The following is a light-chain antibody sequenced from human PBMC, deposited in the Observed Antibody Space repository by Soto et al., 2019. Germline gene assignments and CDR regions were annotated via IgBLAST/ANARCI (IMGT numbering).Light chain of an antibody. CDR2: EVS. V-gene: IGLV2-23*02. CDR1: SSGVGSYNL. J-gene: IGLJ1*01. CDR3: CSYAGSSTYV. Sequence: QSALTQPASVSGSLGQSIAISCTGTSSGVGSYNLVSWYQQHPGKAPKLMIYEVSKRPSGVSNRFSGSKSGNTASLTISGLQAEDEADYYCCSYAGSSTYVFGTGTKVTVL.